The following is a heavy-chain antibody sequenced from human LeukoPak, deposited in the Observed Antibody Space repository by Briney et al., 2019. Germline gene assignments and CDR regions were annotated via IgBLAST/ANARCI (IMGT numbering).Heavy chain of an antibody. V-gene: IGHV4-59*01. CDR3: AGNYYDSSGPFS. D-gene: IGHD3-22*01. CDR1: GGFISGYY. CDR2: IYSSGST. Sequence: PSETLSLTCTVSGGFISGYYWSWIRLPAGKGLEWIGYIYSSGSTNYNPSLKSRVTISVDTSKNQFSLKLSSVTAADTAVYYCAGNYYDSSGPFSWSQGTLVTVSS. J-gene: IGHJ4*02.